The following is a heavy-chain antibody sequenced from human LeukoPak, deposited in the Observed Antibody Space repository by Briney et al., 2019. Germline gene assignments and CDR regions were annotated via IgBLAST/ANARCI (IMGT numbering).Heavy chain of an antibody. D-gene: IGHD3-22*01. CDR3: ARRRSSGYPNYHYYYMDV. J-gene: IGHJ6*03. Sequence: PSETLSLTCAVYGGSFSGYYWSWIRQPPGKGLEWIGEINHSGSTNYNPSLKSRVTISVDTSKNQFSLKLSSVTAADTAVYYCARRRSSGYPNYHYYYMDVWGKGTTVTVSS. CDR1: GGSFSGYY. V-gene: IGHV4-34*01. CDR2: INHSGST.